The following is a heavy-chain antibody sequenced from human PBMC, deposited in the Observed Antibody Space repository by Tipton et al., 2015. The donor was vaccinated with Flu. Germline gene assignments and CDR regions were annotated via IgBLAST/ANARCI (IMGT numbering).Heavy chain of an antibody. V-gene: IGHV5-51*01. Sequence: QLVQSGAEVKNPGESLNISCKASGHNFITYWVAWVRQMPGKGLEWMGNIYPADSDTTYSPAFEGQVTIFADKSSTTAYLQWSSLRASDTAMYYCAGQDCSSSTCYIDYWGQGALVTVSS. CDR1: GHNFITYW. CDR3: AGQDCSSSTCYIDY. D-gene: IGHD2-2*02. J-gene: IGHJ4*02. CDR2: IYPADSDT.